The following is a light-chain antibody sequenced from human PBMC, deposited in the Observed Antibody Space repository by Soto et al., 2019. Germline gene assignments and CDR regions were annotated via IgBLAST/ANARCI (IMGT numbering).Light chain of an antibody. J-gene: IGKJ1*01. V-gene: IGKV1-27*01. Sequence: DIQMTQSPSSLSASVGDRVTITCRASQGISVYLAWYQQKPGKVPKVLIYTASTLQSGVPSRFSGSGSGTDFTRTSSSLQPEDVATYYCQNYDSAPWTFGQGTKGEIK. CDR2: TAS. CDR1: QGISVY. CDR3: QNYDSAPWT.